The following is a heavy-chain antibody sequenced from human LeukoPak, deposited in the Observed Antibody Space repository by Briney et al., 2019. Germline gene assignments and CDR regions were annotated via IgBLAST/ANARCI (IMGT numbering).Heavy chain of an antibody. Sequence: GGSLRLSCAASGLTVSSNYMSWVRQAPGKGLEWVSVIYSGGSTYYADSVKGRFTISRDTSRNTLYLQMNSLRAEDTAVYYCAKDLMRNRWFGESWGQGTLVTVSS. CDR3: AKDLMRNRWFGES. CDR2: IYSGGST. CDR1: GLTVSSNY. D-gene: IGHD3-10*01. V-gene: IGHV3-53*05. J-gene: IGHJ1*01.